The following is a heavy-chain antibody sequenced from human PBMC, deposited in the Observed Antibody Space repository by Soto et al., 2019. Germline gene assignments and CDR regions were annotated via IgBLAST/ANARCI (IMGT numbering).Heavy chain of an antibody. CDR1: EFAFSDYW. CDR2: ISYDGSNK. Sequence: GGSLRLSCATSEFAFSDYWMHWARQAPGKGLEWVAVISYDGSNKYYADSVKGRFTISRDNSKNTLYLQMNSLRAEDTAVYYCARDPQGESYYDNIGVHAPNWGQGTLVTVSS. D-gene: IGHD3-22*01. J-gene: IGHJ4*02. CDR3: ARDPQGESYYDNIGVHAPN. V-gene: IGHV3-30-3*01.